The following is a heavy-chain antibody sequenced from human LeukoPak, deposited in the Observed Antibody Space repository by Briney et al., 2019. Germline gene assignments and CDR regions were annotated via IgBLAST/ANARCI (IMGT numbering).Heavy chain of an antibody. CDR2: TYYGSKWYY. V-gene: IGHV6-1*01. J-gene: IGHJ5*02. D-gene: IGHD1-26*01. CDR1: GDSVSGNSAS. CDR3: ARGGRGYYVSVFDP. Sequence: SQTLSLTCAISGDSVSGNSASWNWIRQSPSRGLEWLGRTYYGSKWYYDYALSVSSRITINADTSKNQVSLQMTSVTPEDTAMYYCARGGRGYYVSVFDPWGQGTLVTVSS.